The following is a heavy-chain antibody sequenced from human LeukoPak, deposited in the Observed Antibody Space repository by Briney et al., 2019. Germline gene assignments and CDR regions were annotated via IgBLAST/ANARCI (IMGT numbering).Heavy chain of an antibody. CDR3: ARADGYDFWSGYNDY. J-gene: IGHJ4*02. CDR1: GFTFSSYW. D-gene: IGHD3-3*01. Sequence: GGSLRLSCAASGFTFSSYWMHWVRQAPGKGLVWVSRINSDGSSTSYADSVKGRFTISRDNAKNTLYLQMNSLRAEDTAVYYCARADGYDFWSGYNDYWGQGTLVTVSS. V-gene: IGHV3-74*01. CDR2: INSDGSST.